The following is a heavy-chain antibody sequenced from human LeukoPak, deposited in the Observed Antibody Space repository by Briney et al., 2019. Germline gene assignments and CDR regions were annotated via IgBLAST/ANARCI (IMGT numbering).Heavy chain of an antibody. CDR1: GFTFSSYE. CDR3: ARRYYYDSSGKLDY. J-gene: IGHJ4*02. Sequence: GGSLRLSCAASGFTFSSYEMNWVRQAPGKGLEWISYISSSGSTIYYADSVKGRFTISRDNAKNSLYLQMNSLRAEDTAVYYCARRYYYDSSGKLDYWGQGTLVTVSS. CDR2: ISSSGSTI. D-gene: IGHD3-22*01. V-gene: IGHV3-48*03.